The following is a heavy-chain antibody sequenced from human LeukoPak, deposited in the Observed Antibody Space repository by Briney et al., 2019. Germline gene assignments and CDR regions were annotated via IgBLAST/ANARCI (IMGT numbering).Heavy chain of an antibody. J-gene: IGHJ4*02. CDR1: GGSFSGYY. Sequence: SETLSLTCAVYGGSFSGYYWSWIRQPPGKGLEWIGEINHSGSTNYNPSLKSRVTISVDTSKNQFSLKLSSVTAADTAVYYCARSPYYDFRSGSPNFDYWGQGTLVTVSS. CDR2: INHSGST. V-gene: IGHV4-34*01. CDR3: ARSPYYDFRSGSPNFDY. D-gene: IGHD3-3*01.